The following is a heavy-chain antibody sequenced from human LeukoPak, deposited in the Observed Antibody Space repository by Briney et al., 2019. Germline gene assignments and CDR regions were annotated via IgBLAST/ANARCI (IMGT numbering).Heavy chain of an antibody. Sequence: PSETLSLTCTVSGGSISSSSYYWGWIRQPPGKGLEWIGSIYYSGSTYYNPSLKSRVTISVDTSKNQFSLKLSSVTAADTAVYYCARQPPVTMIVVVSTGGDWFDPWGQGTLVTVSS. CDR2: IYYSGST. J-gene: IGHJ5*02. D-gene: IGHD3-22*01. CDR1: GGSISSSSYY. CDR3: ARQPPVTMIVVVSTGGDWFDP. V-gene: IGHV4-39*01.